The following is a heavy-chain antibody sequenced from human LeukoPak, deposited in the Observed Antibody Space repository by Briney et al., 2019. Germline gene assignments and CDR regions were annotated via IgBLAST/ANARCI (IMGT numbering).Heavy chain of an antibody. CDR2: INHSGST. CDR3: ARGSPSRYGIDV. V-gene: IGHV4-34*01. Sequence: SETLTLTCTVYGGSFSGYYWSWIRQPPGKGLEWTGEINHSGSTNYNPSLKSRVTISVDTSKNQFSLKLSSVTAADTAVYYCARGSPSRYGIDVWGQGTTVTVSS. CDR1: GGSFSGYY. J-gene: IGHJ6*02.